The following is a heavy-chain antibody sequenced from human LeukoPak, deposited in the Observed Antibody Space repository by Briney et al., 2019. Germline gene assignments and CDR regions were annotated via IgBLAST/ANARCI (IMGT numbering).Heavy chain of an antibody. CDR2: INPKSGGT. CDR3: ARDYYGSGSLDRQVY. CDR1: AYTFTGYY. V-gene: IGHV1-2*02. Sequence: ASVKVSCKASAYTFTGYYMHWERQAPGQGLEWMGWINPKSGGTNYAQKFQGRVTMTTDTSTNTAYMDLRSLRSDDTAVYYCARDYYGSGSLDRQVYWGQGTLVTVSS. D-gene: IGHD3-10*01. J-gene: IGHJ4*02.